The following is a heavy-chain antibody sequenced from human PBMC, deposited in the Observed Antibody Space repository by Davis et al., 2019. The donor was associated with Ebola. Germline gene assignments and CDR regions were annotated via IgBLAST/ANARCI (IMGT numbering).Heavy chain of an antibody. J-gene: IGHJ6*04. CDR1: GYTFTGYY. CDR2: ISGYEDNT. D-gene: IGHD3-10*01. V-gene: IGHV1-18*04. Sequence: AASVKVSCKAAGYTFTGYYMHWVRQAPGQGLEWMGWISGYEDNTNYAPRFQGRITLTKDRATSTVHMELRSLTSDDTAVYYCARDLATSSGAHFFYFGMDVWGGGTSVAVSS. CDR3: ARDLATSSGAHFFYFGMDV.